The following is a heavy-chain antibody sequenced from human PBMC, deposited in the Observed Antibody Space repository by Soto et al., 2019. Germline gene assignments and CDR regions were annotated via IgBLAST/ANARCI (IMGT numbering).Heavy chain of an antibody. D-gene: IGHD3-16*01. V-gene: IGHV4-31*03. J-gene: IGHJ6*02. CDR2: IYYSGST. CDR3: ATTGGEDYYYYGMDV. CDR1: GGSISSGGYY. Sequence: SETLSLTCTVSGGSISSGGYYWSWIRQHPGKGLEWIGYIYYSGSTYYNPSLKSRVTISVDTSKNQFSLKLSSVTAADTAVYYCATTGGEDYYYYGMDVWGQGTTVTVSS.